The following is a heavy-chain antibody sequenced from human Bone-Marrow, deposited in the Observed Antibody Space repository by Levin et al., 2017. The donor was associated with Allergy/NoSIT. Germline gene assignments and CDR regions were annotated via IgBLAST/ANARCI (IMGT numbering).Heavy chain of an antibody. Sequence: GESLKISCAASGFMFSTYWMSWVRQAPGKGLEWVASINQDGSEKYYVDSVKGRFTISRDNAKNSLYLQLNSLRAEDTAVYYCARDHTASYRSWFDPWGQGTLVTVSS. CDR3: ARDHTASYRSWFDP. V-gene: IGHV3-7*01. CDR2: INQDGSEK. J-gene: IGHJ5*02. D-gene: IGHD1-26*01. CDR1: GFMFSTYW.